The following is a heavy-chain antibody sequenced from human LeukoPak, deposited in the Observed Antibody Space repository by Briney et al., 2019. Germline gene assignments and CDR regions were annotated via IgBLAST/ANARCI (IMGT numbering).Heavy chain of an antibody. Sequence: GGSLSLSCAASGFTFDDYAMHWVRQAPGKGLEWVSGISWNSGSIGYADSVKGRFTISRDNAKNSLYLQMNSLRAEDMALYYCAKDTRPATGGAFDIWGQGTMVTVSS. D-gene: IGHD2-2*01. CDR2: ISWNSGSI. CDR1: GFTFDDYA. J-gene: IGHJ3*02. V-gene: IGHV3-9*03. CDR3: AKDTRPATGGAFDI.